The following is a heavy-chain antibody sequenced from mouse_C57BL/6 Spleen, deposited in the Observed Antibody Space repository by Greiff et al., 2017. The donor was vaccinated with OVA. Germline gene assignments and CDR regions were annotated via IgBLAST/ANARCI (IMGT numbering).Heavy chain of an antibody. CDR3: ARRDGYVLFDY. Sequence: VKLQQPGAELVRPGTSVKLSCKASGYTFTSYWMHWVKQRPGQGLEWIGVIDPSDSYTNYNQKFKGKATLTVDTSSSTAYMQLSSLTSEDSAVYYCARRDGYVLFDYWGQGTTLTVSS. J-gene: IGHJ2*01. CDR1: GYTFTSYW. CDR2: IDPSDSYT. D-gene: IGHD2-2*01. V-gene: IGHV1-59*01.